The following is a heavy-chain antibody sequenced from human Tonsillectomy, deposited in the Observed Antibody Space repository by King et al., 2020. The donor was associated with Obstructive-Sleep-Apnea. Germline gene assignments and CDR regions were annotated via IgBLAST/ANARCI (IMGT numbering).Heavy chain of an antibody. D-gene: IGHD3/OR15-3a*01. CDR1: GFTFSSYG. Sequence: VQLVESGGGVVQPGRSLRLSCAASGFTFSSYGMHWVRQAPGKGLEWVAFIRYDGSNKYYADSVKGRFTISRDNSKNTLYLQMNSLRAEDTAVYYCAKDLDGDYGMDVWGQGTTVTVSS. CDR2: IRYDGSNK. J-gene: IGHJ6*02. CDR3: AKDLDGDYGMDV. V-gene: IGHV3-30*02.